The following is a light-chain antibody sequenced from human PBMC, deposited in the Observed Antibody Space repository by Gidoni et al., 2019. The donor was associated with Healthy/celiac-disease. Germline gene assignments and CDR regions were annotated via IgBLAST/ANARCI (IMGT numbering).Light chain of an antibody. CDR3: QQLNSYLLT. CDR2: AAS. CDR1: QGISSY. Sequence: IQLTQSPSSLSASVGDRVTITCRASQGISSYLAWYQQKPGKDPKLRIYAASTLQSGVPSRFSGSGSGTDFTLTISSLQPEDFATYYCQQLNSYLLTFGGGTKVEIK. V-gene: IGKV1-9*01. J-gene: IGKJ4*01.